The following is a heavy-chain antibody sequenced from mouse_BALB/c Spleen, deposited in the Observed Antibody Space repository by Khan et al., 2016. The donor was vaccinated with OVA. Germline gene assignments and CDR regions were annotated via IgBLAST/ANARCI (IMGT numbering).Heavy chain of an antibody. CDR2: INPHIGET. J-gene: IGHJ2*01. CDR3: TRIYGSDFDY. Sequence: VQLQQSGPELVKPGASVKISCKASGYSFTGYFMNWVMQSHGKSLEWIGRINPHIGETFYNQKFTGKATLTVDESSSTAHMELRSLASEDSEGDYCTRIYGSDFDYWGQGTTLTVSS. V-gene: IGHV1-20*02. CDR1: GYSFTGYF. D-gene: IGHD1-1*01.